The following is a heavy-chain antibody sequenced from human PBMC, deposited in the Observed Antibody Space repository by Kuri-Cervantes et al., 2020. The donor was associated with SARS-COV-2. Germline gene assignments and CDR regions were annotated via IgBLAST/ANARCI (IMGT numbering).Heavy chain of an antibody. D-gene: IGHD2-2*01. V-gene: IGHV4-39*06. CDR1: GGSISSSSYY. Sequence: SETLSLTCTVSGGSISSSSYYWGWIRQPPGKGLEWIGSIYYSASTYYNPSLKSRVTISVDTSKNQFTLKLSSVTAADTAVYYCARGRPPIYLGYCSSTSCHRYYFDYWGQGTLVTVSS. CDR3: ARGRPPIYLGYCSSTSCHRYYFDY. J-gene: IGHJ4*02. CDR2: IYYSAST.